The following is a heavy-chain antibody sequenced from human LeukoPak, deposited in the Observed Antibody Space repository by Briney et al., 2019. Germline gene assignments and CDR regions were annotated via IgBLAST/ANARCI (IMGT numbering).Heavy chain of an antibody. V-gene: IGHV3-30*18. CDR2: ISYEGRNK. CDR3: AKDGDYYGSGTKGYYFDY. J-gene: IGHJ4*02. D-gene: IGHD3-10*01. Sequence: GGSLRLSCAASGFTFSTYGMHWVRQAPGKGLEWVAVISYEGRNKYYPDSVKGRFTFSKDNSKNTLYLQMNSLRAEDTAVYYCAKDGDYYGSGTKGYYFDYWGQGTLVTVSS. CDR1: GFTFSTYG.